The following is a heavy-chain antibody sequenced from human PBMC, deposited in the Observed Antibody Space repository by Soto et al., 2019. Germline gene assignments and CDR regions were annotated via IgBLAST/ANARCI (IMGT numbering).Heavy chain of an antibody. J-gene: IGHJ4*02. CDR2: IYYSGST. V-gene: IGHV4-59*01. CDR3: AGRSGSYYNLVDY. D-gene: IGHD3-10*01. Sequence: PSETLSLTCTVSGGSIGGYYWSWIRQPPGKGLEWIGYIYYSGSTNYNPSLKSRVTISVDTSKNQFSLKLSSVTAADTAVYYCAGRSGSYYNLVDYWGQGTLVTVSS. CDR1: GGSIGGYY.